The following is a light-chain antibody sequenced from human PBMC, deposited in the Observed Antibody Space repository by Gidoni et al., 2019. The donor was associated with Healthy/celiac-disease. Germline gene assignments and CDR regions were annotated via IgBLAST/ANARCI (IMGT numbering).Light chain of an antibody. CDR3: QVWDSSTVV. CDR1: NIGSKN. J-gene: IGLJ2*01. V-gene: IGLV3-9*01. Sequence: SYELTQPLSVSVALGQTARITWGGNNIGSKNVHWYQQKPGQAPVLVIYRASNRPSGIPERFSGSNSGNTATLTSSRAQAGDEADYYCQVWDSSTVVFGGGTKRTVL. CDR2: RAS.